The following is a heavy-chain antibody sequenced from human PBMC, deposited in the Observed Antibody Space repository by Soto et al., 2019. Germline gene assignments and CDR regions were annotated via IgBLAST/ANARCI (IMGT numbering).Heavy chain of an antibody. V-gene: IGHV3-7*01. D-gene: IGHD2-15*01. J-gene: IGHJ4*02. Sequence: PGGSLRLSCAVSGFTFSTYWMDWVRQASGKGLEWVAKIKPDGSEKNYVDSVKGRFTISRDNAKSSLYLQMNSLRPEDTAVYYCARDWGYCSGATCYSVLDYWGQGTLVTVSS. CDR3: ARDWGYCSGATCYSVLDY. CDR1: GFTFSTYW. CDR2: IKPDGSEK.